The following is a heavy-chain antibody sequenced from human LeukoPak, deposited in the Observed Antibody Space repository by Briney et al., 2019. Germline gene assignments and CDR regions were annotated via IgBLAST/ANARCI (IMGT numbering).Heavy chain of an antibody. V-gene: IGHV3-48*04. J-gene: IGHJ3*02. CDR2: ISDSTTAN. D-gene: IGHD5-12*01. CDR3: ARYRYSGDDWEAFDI. Sequence: GGSLRLFCAASGFTFSNYRMNGARQASGKGLEGGSYISDSTTANHYAGSVKGRFTISSDSAKNSLYLQMNSLRAEDTAVYYCARYRYSGDDWEAFDIWGQGTMVTVSS. CDR1: GFTFSNYR.